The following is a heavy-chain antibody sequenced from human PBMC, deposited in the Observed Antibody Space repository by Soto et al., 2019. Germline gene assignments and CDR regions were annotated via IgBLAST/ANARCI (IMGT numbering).Heavy chain of an antibody. CDR2: IKSKTDGGTT. J-gene: IGHJ4*02. V-gene: IGHV3-15*01. CDR3: TTNPVTMIVVVPSSG. D-gene: IGHD3-22*01. Sequence: LRLSCAASGFTLSNAWMSWVRQAPGKGLEWVGRIKSKTDGGTTDYAAPVKGRFTISRDDSKNTLYLQMNSLKTEDTAVYYCTTNPVTMIVVVPSSGWGQGTLVTVS. CDR1: GFTLSNAW.